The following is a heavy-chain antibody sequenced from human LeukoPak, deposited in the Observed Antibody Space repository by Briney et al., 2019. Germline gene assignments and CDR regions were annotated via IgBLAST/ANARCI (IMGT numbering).Heavy chain of an antibody. Sequence: SETLSLTCTVSGGSISSYYWSWIRQPPGKGLEWIGYIYYSGSTNYNRSLKSRVTISVDTSKNQFSLKLSSVTAADTAVYYCARHPSYYYDSSGLGWYFDLWGRGTLVTVSS. V-gene: IGHV4-59*08. J-gene: IGHJ2*01. CDR1: GGSISSYY. D-gene: IGHD3-22*01. CDR2: IYYSGST. CDR3: ARHPSYYYDSSGLGWYFDL.